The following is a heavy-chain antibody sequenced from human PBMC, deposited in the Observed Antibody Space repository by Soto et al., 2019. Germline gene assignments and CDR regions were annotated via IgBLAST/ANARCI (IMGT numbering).Heavy chain of an antibody. J-gene: IGHJ4*02. V-gene: IGHV1-58*01. CDR3: AAEVDYYDSTADY. D-gene: IGHD3-22*01. CDR2: IVVGSGNT. CDR1: GFTFTSSA. Sequence: SVKVSCKASGFTFTSSAVQWVRQARGKRLEWIGWIVVGSGNTNYAQKFQERVTITRDMSTSTAYMELSSLRSEDTAVYYCAAEVDYYDSTADYWGQGTLVTAPQ.